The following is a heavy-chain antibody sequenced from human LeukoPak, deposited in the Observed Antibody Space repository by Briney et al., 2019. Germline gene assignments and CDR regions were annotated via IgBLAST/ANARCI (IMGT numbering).Heavy chain of an antibody. CDR2: IRQDGDTK. J-gene: IGHJ4*02. V-gene: IGHV3-7*03. CDR1: GFPFNAYW. D-gene: IGHD3-22*01. Sequence: GGSLRLSCAASGFPFNAYWMTWVRQAPGKGLEWVANIRQDGDTKYYVDSVKGRFTISRDNSKNTLYLQMNSLRAEDTAVYYCAKGQGYYYDSSGYYPLTLFDYWGQGTLVTVSS. CDR3: AKGQGYYYDSSGYYPLTLFDY.